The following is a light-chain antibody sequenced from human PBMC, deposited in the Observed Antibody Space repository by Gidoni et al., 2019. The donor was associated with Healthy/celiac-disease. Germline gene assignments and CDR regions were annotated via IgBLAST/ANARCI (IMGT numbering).Light chain of an antibody. Sequence: VLSQSPATLSLSPGERATLSCSASQSVSTYIAWYQQKPGQAPRLLIYDASNRATGIPARFSGSGSGTDFTLTISSLETEDFAVYYCQQRINWPPSCGGGTKVEIK. CDR3: QQRINWPPS. J-gene: IGKJ4*01. CDR2: DAS. V-gene: IGKV3-11*01. CDR1: QSVSTY.